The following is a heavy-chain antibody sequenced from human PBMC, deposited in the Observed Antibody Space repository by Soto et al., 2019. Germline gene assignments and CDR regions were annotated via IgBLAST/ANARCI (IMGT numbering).Heavy chain of an antibody. V-gene: IGHV3-23*01. Sequence: EVQLLESGGGLVQPGGSLRLSCAVSGFTFSNYAMSWVRQAPGKGLEWVSAISGSGNSTNYADSVKGRFTISRDKSKNTVYLQMNSLRAEDTAVYYCARDVWELLRGFDPWGHGTLVTVSS. CDR1: GFTFSNYA. D-gene: IGHD1-26*01. CDR3: ARDVWELLRGFDP. CDR2: ISGSGNST. J-gene: IGHJ5*02.